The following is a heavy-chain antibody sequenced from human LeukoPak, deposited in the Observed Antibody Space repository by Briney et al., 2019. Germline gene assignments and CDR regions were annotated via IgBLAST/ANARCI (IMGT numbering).Heavy chain of an antibody. CDR2: IWYDGSNK. CDR3: ARDLNDYGDLNWFDP. D-gene: IGHD4-17*01. V-gene: IGHV3-33*08. CDR1: GFTFSSYW. J-gene: IGHJ5*02. Sequence: PGGSLRLSCAASGFTFSSYWMSWVRQAPGKGLEWVAVIWYDGSNKYYADSVKGRFTISRDNSKNTLYLQMNSLRAEDTAVYYCARDLNDYGDLNWFDPWGQGTLVTVSS.